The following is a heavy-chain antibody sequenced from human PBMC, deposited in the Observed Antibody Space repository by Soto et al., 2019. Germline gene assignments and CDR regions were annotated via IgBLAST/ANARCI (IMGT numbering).Heavy chain of an antibody. CDR2: ISYDGSNK. Sequence: GGSLRLSCAASGFTFSSYAMHWVRQAPGKGLEGVAVISYDGSNKYYADSVKGRFTISRDNSKNTLYLQMNSLRAEDTAVYYCASLAAAGPRYYYYGMDVWGQGTTVTVSS. V-gene: IGHV3-30-3*01. D-gene: IGHD6-13*01. J-gene: IGHJ6*02. CDR3: ASLAAAGPRYYYYGMDV. CDR1: GFTFSSYA.